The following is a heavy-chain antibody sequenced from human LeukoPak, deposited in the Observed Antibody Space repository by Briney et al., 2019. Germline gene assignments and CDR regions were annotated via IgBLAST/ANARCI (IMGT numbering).Heavy chain of an antibody. J-gene: IGHJ6*03. CDR3: AKGMSLYYYYYMDV. CDR2: TSWNSGEG. V-gene: IGHV3-9*01. CDR1: GFTFDDYA. Sequence: GRSLRLSCAASGFTFDDYAMHWVRQAPGKGLEWVSGTSWNSGEGGYADSVKGRFTISRDNAKNSLYLQMNSLRPEDTALYYCAKGMSLYYYYYMDVWGKGTTVTVSS.